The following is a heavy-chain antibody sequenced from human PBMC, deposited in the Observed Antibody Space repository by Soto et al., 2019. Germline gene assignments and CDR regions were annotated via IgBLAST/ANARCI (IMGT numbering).Heavy chain of an antibody. CDR2: ISWKSGSI. J-gene: IGHJ4*02. Sequence: GGSLRLSCAASGFTFDEYAMHWVRQAPGKGLEWVSGISWKSGSIGYADSVKGRFTISRDNDKNSLYLQMNSLRAEDTALYYCAKDMTSRYFDWTHRGFDYWGQGTLVTVSS. V-gene: IGHV3-9*01. CDR1: GFTFDEYA. CDR3: AKDMTSRYFDWTHRGFDY. D-gene: IGHD3-9*01.